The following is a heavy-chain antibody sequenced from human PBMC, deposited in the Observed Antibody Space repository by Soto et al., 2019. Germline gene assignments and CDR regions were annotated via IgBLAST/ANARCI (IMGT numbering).Heavy chain of an antibody. CDR1: GGSLGSYC. Sequence: SETLSLPCTVSGGSLGSYCWSWIRQPPGQGLEWIGYVFYTGRANYNASLRSRGSISLDTSNYQFPLKLSSVVAGDTAVFHCPRDGAGRLTTHPYCYNGMEVWGPGTTVTVSS. D-gene: IGHD4-4*01. V-gene: IGHV4-59*01. CDR3: PRDGAGRLTTHPYCYNGMEV. CDR2: VFYTGRA. J-gene: IGHJ6*02.